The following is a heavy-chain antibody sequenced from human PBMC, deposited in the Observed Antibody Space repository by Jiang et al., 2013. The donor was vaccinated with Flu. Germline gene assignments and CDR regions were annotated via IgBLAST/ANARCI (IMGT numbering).Heavy chain of an antibody. J-gene: IGHJ1*01. V-gene: IGHV4-39*01. CDR2: IYYSGST. D-gene: IGHD3-22*01. CDR1: GGSISSSSYY. CDR3: ARNGGHSSGYYYLVEYFQH. Sequence: GLVKPSETLSLTCTVSGGSISSSSYYWSWIRQPPGKGLEWIGSIYYSGSTYYNPSLKSRVTISVDTSKNQFSLKLSSVTAADTAVYYCARNGGHSSGYYYLVEYFQHWGQGTLVTVSS.